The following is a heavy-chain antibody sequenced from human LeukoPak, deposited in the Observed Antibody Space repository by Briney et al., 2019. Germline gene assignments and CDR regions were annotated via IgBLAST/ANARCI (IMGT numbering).Heavy chain of an antibody. CDR3: AKERESSGWYEGGFDY. J-gene: IGHJ4*02. V-gene: IGHV3-23*01. CDR2: ISGSGGST. D-gene: IGHD6-19*01. Sequence: GGSLRLSCAASGFTFSSYAMSWVRQAPGKGLEWVSAISGSGGSTYYADSVKGRFTISRDNSKNTLYLQMNSLRAEDTAVYYCAKERESSGWYEGGFDYWGLGTLVTVSS. CDR1: GFTFSSYA.